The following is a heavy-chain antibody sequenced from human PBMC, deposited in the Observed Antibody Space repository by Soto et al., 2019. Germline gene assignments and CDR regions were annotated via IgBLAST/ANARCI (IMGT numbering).Heavy chain of an antibody. CDR2: IIPIFGSA. Sequence: QVQLVQSGAEVKKPGSSVKVSCKASGGTFSSYAVSWVRQAPGQGLEWMGAIIPIFGSANYAQRFRGRITITADESTSTAYRELSSLRSEDTAVYYCARDLADYFDSNGYTRDQWGQGTLVTVSS. CDR1: GGTFSSYA. V-gene: IGHV1-69*12. CDR3: ARDLADYFDSNGYTRDQ. J-gene: IGHJ4*02. D-gene: IGHD3-22*01.